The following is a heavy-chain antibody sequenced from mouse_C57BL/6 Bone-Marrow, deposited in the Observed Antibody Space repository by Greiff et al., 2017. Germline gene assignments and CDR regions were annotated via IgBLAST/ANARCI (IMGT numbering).Heavy chain of an antibody. CDR2: IYPNNGGN. Sequence: DVQLQESGPELVKPGASVKMSCKASGYTFTDYYMHWVKQSHGKSLEWIGYIYPNNGGNGYNQKFKGKATLTVHKSSSTAYMELRNLTSENSAVYYCERHYYGYYYSMDYWRQGTSFTVSS. J-gene: IGHJ4*01. CDR1: GYTFTDYY. CDR3: ERHYYGYYYSMDY. D-gene: IGHD1-2*01. V-gene: IGHV1-34*01.